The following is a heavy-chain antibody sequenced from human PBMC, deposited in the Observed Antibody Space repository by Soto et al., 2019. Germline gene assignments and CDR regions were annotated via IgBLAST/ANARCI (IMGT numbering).Heavy chain of an antibody. CDR2: IYYSGST. Sequence: SETLSLTCTVSGGSISSCGYYWSWIRQHPGKGLEWIGYIYYSGSTYYNPSLKSRVTISVDTSKNQFSLKLSSVTAADTAVYYCAREEGGGYDHRWFDPWGQGTLVTVS. V-gene: IGHV4-31*03. D-gene: IGHD5-12*01. J-gene: IGHJ5*02. CDR3: AREEGGGYDHRWFDP. CDR1: GGSISSCGYY.